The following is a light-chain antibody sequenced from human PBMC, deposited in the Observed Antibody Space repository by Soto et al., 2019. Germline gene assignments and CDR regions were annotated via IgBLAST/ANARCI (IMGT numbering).Light chain of an antibody. J-gene: IGKJ5*01. CDR3: QQYSTLIT. Sequence: DIQMTQSPSSLSASVGDRVTITCQASQDISNFLNWYQQKPVIGPKVLIYAASKLETRVPSRFSGSASRTVFSFTISSLQPEDVATYYCQQYSTLITSGQGTRLEIK. V-gene: IGKV1-33*01. CDR1: QDISNF. CDR2: AAS.